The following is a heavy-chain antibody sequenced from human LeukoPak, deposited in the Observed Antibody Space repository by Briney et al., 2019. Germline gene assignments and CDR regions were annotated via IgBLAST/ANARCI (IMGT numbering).Heavy chain of an antibody. V-gene: IGHV1-69*05. J-gene: IGHJ4*02. CDR1: GGTFSSYA. D-gene: IGHD2-2*01. CDR2: IIPIFGTA. CDR3: STSLTKTQYYFDY. Sequence: ASVKVSCKASGGTFSSYAISWVRQAPGQGLEWMGGIIPIFGTANYAQKFQGRVTITTDESTSTAYMELSSLRSEDTAVYYCSTSLTKTQYYFDYWGQGTLVTVS.